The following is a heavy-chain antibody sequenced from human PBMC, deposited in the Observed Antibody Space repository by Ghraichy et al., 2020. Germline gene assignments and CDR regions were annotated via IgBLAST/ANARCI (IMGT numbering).Heavy chain of an antibody. J-gene: IGHJ5*02. CDR3: AKKSAGDYDLNWFDP. CDR2: IIPIFGTA. D-gene: IGHD4-17*01. Sequence: SVKVSCKASGGTFSSYAISWVRQAPGQGLEWMGGIIPIFGTANYAQKFQGRVTITADESTSTAYMELSSLRSEDTAVYYCAKKSAGDYDLNWFDPWGQGTLVTVSS. CDR1: GGTFSSYA. V-gene: IGHV1-69*13.